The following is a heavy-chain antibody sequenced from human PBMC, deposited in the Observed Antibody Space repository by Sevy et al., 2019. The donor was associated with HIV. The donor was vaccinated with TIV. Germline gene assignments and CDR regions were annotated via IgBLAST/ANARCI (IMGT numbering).Heavy chain of an antibody. J-gene: IGHJ5*02. D-gene: IGHD3-16*01. V-gene: IGHV3-23*01. Sequence: GWSLRLSCAASGFTFSTSAMSWVRQAPGKGLEWVSVISGSGGSTYYADSVKGRFTISRDNSKNTLYLQMNSLRAEDTAVYYCANLYDDYWGRDLWGQGTLVTVSS. CDR2: ISGSGGST. CDR1: GFTFSTSA. CDR3: ANLYDDYWGRDL.